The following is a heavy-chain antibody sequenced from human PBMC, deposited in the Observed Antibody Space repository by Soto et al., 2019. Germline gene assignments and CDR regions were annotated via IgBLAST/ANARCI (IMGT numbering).Heavy chain of an antibody. CDR1: GFTFSSYA. CDR2: IWYDGSYK. J-gene: IGHJ2*01. CDR3: VRGPHILTGYTHWYFDL. D-gene: IGHD3-9*01. Sequence: QVQLVESGGGVVQPGKSLRVSCAASGFTFSSYAMHWVRQAPGKGLEWVAIIWYDGSYKYYADSVKGRFTISRDNSKNTLYLQMNSLGAEDTAVYYCVRGPHILTGYTHWYFDLWGRGTLVTVSS. V-gene: IGHV3-33*01.